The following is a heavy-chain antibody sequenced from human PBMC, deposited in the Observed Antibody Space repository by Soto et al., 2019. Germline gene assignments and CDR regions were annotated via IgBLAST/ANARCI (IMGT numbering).Heavy chain of an antibody. Sequence: EVQLEESGGDLVQPGGSLRLSCAASGFTLSAYWMTWVRQAPGKGLEWVANINRDGSKKSYLDSVRGRFTIARDNVGNSLYLQMDSLRADDTALYDCARDVSQGSSSVYLDAFDNWGQGTMVTVSS. CDR2: INRDGSKK. J-gene: IGHJ3*02. V-gene: IGHV3-7*05. CDR3: ARDVSQGSSSVYLDAFDN. CDR1: GFTLSAYW. D-gene: IGHD6-13*01.